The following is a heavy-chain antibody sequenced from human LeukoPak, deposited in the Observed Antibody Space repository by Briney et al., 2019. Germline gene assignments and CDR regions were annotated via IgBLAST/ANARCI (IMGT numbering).Heavy chain of an antibody. CDR1: GGSSSGYY. J-gene: IGHJ4*02. CDR3: ARPKTSSGEIDY. Sequence: SETLSLTCAVYGGSSSGYYWNWIRQPPGKGLEWIGSIYYSGSTYYNPSLKSRVTISVDTSKNQFSLKLSSVTAADTAVYFCARPKTSSGEIDYWGQGTLVTVSS. V-gene: IGHV4-34*01. CDR2: IYYSGST. D-gene: IGHD3-10*01.